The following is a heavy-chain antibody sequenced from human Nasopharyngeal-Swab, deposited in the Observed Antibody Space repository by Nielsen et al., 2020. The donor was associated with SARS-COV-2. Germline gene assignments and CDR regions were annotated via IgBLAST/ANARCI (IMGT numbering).Heavy chain of an antibody. J-gene: IGHJ6*03. Sequence: SGPTLLKHTHTLTLTCSFSDFSLTTSGVGVAWIRQPPGKALEWLALIYWDGDQRYNPALKTRLTITKDPTKNQVVPALTYMGPVDSGTYFCAHITRGLERDTIFEVPLASLSYYYLVVWGKGTTVTVS. D-gene: IGHD3-3*01. CDR1: DFSLTTSGVG. CDR3: AHITRGLERDTIFEVPLASLSYYYLVV. CDR2: IYWDGDQ. V-gene: IGHV2-5*02.